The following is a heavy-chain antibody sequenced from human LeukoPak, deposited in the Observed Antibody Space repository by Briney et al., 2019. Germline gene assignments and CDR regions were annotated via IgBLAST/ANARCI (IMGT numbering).Heavy chain of an antibody. CDR1: GYTFTSYG. J-gene: IGHJ5*02. CDR2: ISAYNGNT. CDR3: AREGAGIAAANWFAP. D-gene: IGHD6-13*01. Sequence: ASVKVSCKASGYTFTSYGISWVRQAPGQGLEWMGWISAYNGNTNYAQKLQGRVTMTTDTSTSTAYMELRSLRSDDTAVYYCAREGAGIAAANWFAPWGQGTLVTVSS. V-gene: IGHV1-18*01.